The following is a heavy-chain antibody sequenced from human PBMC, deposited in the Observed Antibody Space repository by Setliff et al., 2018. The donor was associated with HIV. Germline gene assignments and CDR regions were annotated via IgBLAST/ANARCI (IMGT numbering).Heavy chain of an antibody. V-gene: IGHV4-59*12. J-gene: IGHJ3*01. CDR3: AKISPRGYSDITTGRLTDPFDV. CDR1: DSAMDSYY. D-gene: IGHD3-9*01. CDR2: IYWTGKT. Sequence: SETLSLTCTVSDSAMDSYYWSWVRQSPGRGLEYIGYIYWTGKTDYNPSLKSRVTISLDTSGNQFSLKLNSVTSADTAVYYCAKISPRGYSDITTGRLTDPFDVWGPGTMVTVSS.